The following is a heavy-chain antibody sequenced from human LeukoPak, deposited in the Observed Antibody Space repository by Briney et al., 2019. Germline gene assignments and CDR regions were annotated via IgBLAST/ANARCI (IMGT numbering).Heavy chain of an antibody. CDR2: MSSSSSYI. Sequence: GGSLRLSCAASGFTFSSYSMNWVRQAPGKGLEWVSSMSSSSSYIYYADSVKGRFTISRDNAKNSLYLQMNSLRAEDTAVYYCARGEKNSYGPDYYYGMDLWGQGTTVTVSS. CDR3: ARGEKNSYGPDYYYGMDL. J-gene: IGHJ6*02. CDR1: GFTFSSYS. V-gene: IGHV3-21*01. D-gene: IGHD5-18*01.